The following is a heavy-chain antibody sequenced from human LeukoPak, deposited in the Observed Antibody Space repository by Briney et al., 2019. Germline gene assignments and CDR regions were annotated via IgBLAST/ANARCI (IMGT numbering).Heavy chain of an antibody. D-gene: IGHD3-22*01. CDR2: INTNTGNP. J-gene: IGHJ4*02. Sequence: ASVKVSCEASGYTFTSYAMNWVRQAPGQGLEWMGWINTNTGNPTFAQGLTGRFVFSLDTSVSTAYLQISSLKAEDTAVYYCARDYDSSGYYYGYWGQGTLVTVSS. CDR3: ARDYDSSGYYYGY. V-gene: IGHV7-4-1*02. CDR1: GYTFTSYA.